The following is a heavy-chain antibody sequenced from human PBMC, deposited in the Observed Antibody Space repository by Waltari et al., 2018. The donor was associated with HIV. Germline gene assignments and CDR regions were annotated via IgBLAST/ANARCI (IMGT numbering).Heavy chain of an antibody. Sequence: QVQLQESGPGLVKPSETLSLTCTVSGGSISRTSYYWGWIRQPPGKRLAWLGSVYYSGVTYFNPSLKGRVTISVDTAMNHFSLKLSSVTAADTAVYYCARHSSISLVVVPSPIPNWFDPWGQGTLVTVSS. D-gene: IGHD2-2*01. CDR2: VYYSGVT. V-gene: IGHV4-39*01. CDR1: GGSISRTSYY. CDR3: ARHSSISLVVVPSPIPNWFDP. J-gene: IGHJ5*02.